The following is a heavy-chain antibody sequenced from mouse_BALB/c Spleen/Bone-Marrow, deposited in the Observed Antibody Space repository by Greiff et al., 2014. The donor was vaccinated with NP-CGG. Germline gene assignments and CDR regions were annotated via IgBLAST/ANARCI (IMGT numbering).Heavy chain of an antibody. CDR2: IHPSDSEI. V-gene: IGHV1-74*04. CDR1: GYSFTSYW. J-gene: IGHJ1*01. CDR3: ARGGYDGWYFDV. Sequence: VQLQESGAELVRPGASVKVSCKASGYSFTSYWMHWVKQNPGQGLEWIGMIHPSDSEIRLNQKFKDKATLTVDKSSSTAYMQVSSPTSEDSAVYHCARGGYDGWYFDVWGAGTTVTVSS. D-gene: IGHD2-2*01.